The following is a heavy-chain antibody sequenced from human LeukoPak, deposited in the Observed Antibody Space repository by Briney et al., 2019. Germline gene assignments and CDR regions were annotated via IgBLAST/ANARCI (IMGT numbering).Heavy chain of an antibody. CDR1: GFTFSSYA. Sequence: PGGSLRLSCAASGFTFSSYAMSWVRQAPGKGLEWVSAISGSGGSTYYADSVKGRFTISRDNSKNTLYLQMNSLRAEDTAVYYCAKDRIAAAGTGYYYGMDVWGQGTTVTVSS. CDR2: ISGSGGST. V-gene: IGHV3-23*01. D-gene: IGHD6-13*01. CDR3: AKDRIAAAGTGYYYGMDV. J-gene: IGHJ6*02.